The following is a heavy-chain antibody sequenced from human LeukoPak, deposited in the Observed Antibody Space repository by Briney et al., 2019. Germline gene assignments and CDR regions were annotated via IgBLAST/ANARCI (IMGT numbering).Heavy chain of an antibody. CDR1: GFTFSSYS. J-gene: IGHJ4*02. Sequence: PGGSLRLSCAASGFTFSSYSLSWVRQAPRKGLQWVSYISSSGSAIYYADSVKGRFTISRDNAKNSLYLQMDSLRAEDTAVYYCARGMPAGYWGQGTLVTVSS. CDR3: ARGMPAGY. D-gene: IGHD2-2*01. CDR2: ISSSGSAI. V-gene: IGHV3-48*04.